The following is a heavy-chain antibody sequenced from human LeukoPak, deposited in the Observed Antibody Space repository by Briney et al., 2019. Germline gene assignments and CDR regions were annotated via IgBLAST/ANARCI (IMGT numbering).Heavy chain of an antibody. Sequence: GGSLRLSCAASGFTFSSYGMHWVRQAPGKGLEWVSSISSSSSYIYYADSVKGRFTISRDNAKNSLYLQMNSLRAEDTAVYYCARAEGIAAAGSDFDYWGQGTLVTVSS. V-gene: IGHV3-21*01. CDR1: GFTFSSYG. D-gene: IGHD6-13*01. CDR3: ARAEGIAAAGSDFDY. J-gene: IGHJ4*02. CDR2: ISSSSSYI.